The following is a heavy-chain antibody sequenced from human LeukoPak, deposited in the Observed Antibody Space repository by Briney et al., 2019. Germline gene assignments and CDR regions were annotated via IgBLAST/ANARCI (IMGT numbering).Heavy chain of an antibody. Sequence: GGSLRLSCAASGFTFDDYAMHWVRQAPGKGLEWVSGISWNSGSIGYADSVKGRFTISRDNAKNSLYLQMNSLRAEDSAMYYCARRDGYSIFQHWGQGTLVTVSS. CDR1: GFTFDDYA. D-gene: IGHD5-24*01. V-gene: IGHV3-9*01. CDR2: ISWNSGSI. CDR3: ARRDGYSIFQH. J-gene: IGHJ1*01.